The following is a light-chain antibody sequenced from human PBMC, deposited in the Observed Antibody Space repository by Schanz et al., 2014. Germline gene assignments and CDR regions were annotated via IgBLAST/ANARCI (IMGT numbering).Light chain of an antibody. J-gene: IGLJ3*02. V-gene: IGLV2-8*01. CDR2: EDS. CDR3: SSYAGSNNLV. Sequence: QSALTQPPSASGSPGQSVTISCTGTSSDVGGYNYVSWYQQHPGKAPKLMIYEDSKRPSGVPDRFSGYKSGNTASLTVSGLQAEDENDYYGSSYAGSNNLVFGGGTKLTVL. CDR1: SSDVGGYNY.